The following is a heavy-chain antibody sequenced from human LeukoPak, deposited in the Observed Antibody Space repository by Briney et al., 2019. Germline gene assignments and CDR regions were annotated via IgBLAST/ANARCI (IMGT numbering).Heavy chain of an antibody. CDR2: IYYSGST. D-gene: IGHD6-13*01. V-gene: IGHV4-39*02. J-gene: IGHJ5*02. CDR1: GGSISSSSYY. Sequence: PSETLSLTCTVSGGSISSSSYYWGWIRQPPGKGLEWIGSIYYSGSTYYNPSLKSRVTISVDTSKNQFSLKLSSVTAADTAVYYCARDSSSPNWFDPWGQGTLVTVS. CDR3: ARDSSSPNWFDP.